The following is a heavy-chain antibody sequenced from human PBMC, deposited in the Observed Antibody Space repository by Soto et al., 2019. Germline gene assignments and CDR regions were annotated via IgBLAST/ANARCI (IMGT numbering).Heavy chain of an antibody. J-gene: IGHJ4*02. Sequence: QVQLVQSGAELKKPGSSVKVSCKASGDTFSGYPINWVRQAPGEGLEWMGRIIPVFGTTNDAQRLEGRVTFTADESTNTAYMELRGLLSEDTVVYYCARDGGFGELKYWGPGTLVTVSS. CDR3: ARDGGFGELKY. V-gene: IGHV1-69*18. CDR2: IIPVFGTT. CDR1: GDTFSGYP. D-gene: IGHD3-10*01.